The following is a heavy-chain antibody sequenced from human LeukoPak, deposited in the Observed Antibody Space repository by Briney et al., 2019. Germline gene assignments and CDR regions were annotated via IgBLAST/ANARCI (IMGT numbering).Heavy chain of an antibody. V-gene: IGHV3-23*01. CDR2: LSSSGDDT. J-gene: IGHJ4*02. Sequence: PGGSLRLSCLASGFPFSYYAMTWVRQAPGKGLEWVSSLSSSGDDTYSADSVKGRFTISRDNSKRTLFLQMNSLRAEDTAVYYCAKDGPGSGWTDLDYWGQGSLVTVSS. D-gene: IGHD6-19*01. CDR3: AKDGPGSGWTDLDY. CDR1: GFPFSYYA.